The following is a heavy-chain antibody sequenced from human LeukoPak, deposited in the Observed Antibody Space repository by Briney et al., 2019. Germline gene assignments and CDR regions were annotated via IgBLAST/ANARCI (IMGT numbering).Heavy chain of an antibody. D-gene: IGHD1-1*01. Sequence: ASVKVSCKASGYTFTSYYMHWVRQAPGQGLEWMGIINPSGGSTSYARKFQGRVTMTRDTSTSTVYMELSSLRSEDTAVYYCARVVKNWNDLNYFDYWGQGTLVTVSS. CDR2: INPSGGST. CDR3: ARVVKNWNDLNYFDY. CDR1: GYTFTSYY. J-gene: IGHJ4*02. V-gene: IGHV1-46*01.